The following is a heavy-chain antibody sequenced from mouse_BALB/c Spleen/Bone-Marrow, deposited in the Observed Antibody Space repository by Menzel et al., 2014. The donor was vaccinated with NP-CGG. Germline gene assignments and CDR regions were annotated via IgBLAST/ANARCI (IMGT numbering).Heavy chain of an antibody. CDR2: IDPANGNT. CDR1: GFNIKDTY. Sequence: VQLQQSGAELVKPGASVKLSCTASGFNIKDTYMHWVKQRPEQGLEWIGRIDPANGNTKYDPKFQGKATITADTSSNTAYLQLSCLTSEDTAVYYCARNYGYGKSFAYWGQGTLVTVSA. CDR3: ARNYGYGKSFAY. V-gene: IGHV14-3*02. D-gene: IGHD2-2*01. J-gene: IGHJ3*01.